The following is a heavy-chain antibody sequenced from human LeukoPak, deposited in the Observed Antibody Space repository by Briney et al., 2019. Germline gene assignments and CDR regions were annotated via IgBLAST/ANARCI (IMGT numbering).Heavy chain of an antibody. V-gene: IGHV4-28*05. CDR2: IYYSGRV. J-gene: IGHJ3*02. Sequence: SDTLSLTCAVSGDSITRSDWWXWIRQPPGKXXXXXGNIYYSGRVYHNPSLQTRVTMSVDSSKNQFSLRLGSVTAVDTAVYFCAKTRSGTYYGDSFDIWGQGILVTVSS. CDR1: GDSITRSDW. CDR3: AKTRSGTYYGDSFDI. D-gene: IGHD1-26*01.